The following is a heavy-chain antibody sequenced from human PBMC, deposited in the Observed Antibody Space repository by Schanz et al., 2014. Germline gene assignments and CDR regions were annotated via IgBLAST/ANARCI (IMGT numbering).Heavy chain of an antibody. J-gene: IGHJ4*02. CDR1: GFTFSSYG. CDR2: IWYDGSNK. Sequence: VQLLESGGGLVQPGGSLRLSCAASGFTFSSYGMHWVRQAPGKGLEWVAFIWYDGSNKYYADSVKGRFTISRDNSKNTLYLHMNTLRSEDTAVYYCAKDSTHIDIVLVPTAIDYWGQGTLVTVSS. CDR3: AKDSTHIDIVLVPTAIDY. D-gene: IGHD2-2*01. V-gene: IGHV3-30*02.